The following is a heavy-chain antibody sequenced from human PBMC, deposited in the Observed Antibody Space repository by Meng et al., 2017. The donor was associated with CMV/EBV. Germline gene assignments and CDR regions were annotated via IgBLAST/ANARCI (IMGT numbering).Heavy chain of an antibody. CDR3: ARERGYSYDPYAFDI. CDR1: GGTFSSYA. D-gene: IGHD5-18*01. V-gene: IGHV1-69*05. CDR2: IIPIVGTA. J-gene: IGHJ3*02. Sequence: SVKVSCKASGGTFSSYAISWVRQAPGQGLEWMGGIIPIVGTANYAQKFQGRVTITTDESTSTAYMELSSLRSEDTAVYYCARERGYSYDPYAFDIWGQGTMVTVSS.